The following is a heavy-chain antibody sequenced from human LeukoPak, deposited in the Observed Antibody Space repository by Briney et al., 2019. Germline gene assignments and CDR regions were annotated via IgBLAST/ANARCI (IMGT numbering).Heavy chain of an antibody. CDR2: IYYSGST. CDR3: ARESQQLALYYYYYMDV. V-gene: IGHV4-39*07. CDR1: GGSISSSSYY. Sequence: SETLSLTCTVSGGSISSSSYYWGWIRQPPGKGLEWIGSIYYSGSTYYNPSLKSRVTISVDTSKNQFSLKLSSVTAADTAVHYCARESQQLALYYYYYMDVWGKGTTVTISS. J-gene: IGHJ6*03. D-gene: IGHD6-13*01.